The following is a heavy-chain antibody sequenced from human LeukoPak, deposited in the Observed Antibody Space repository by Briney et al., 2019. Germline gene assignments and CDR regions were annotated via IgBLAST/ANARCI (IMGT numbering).Heavy chain of an antibody. CDR1: GFTFDDYA. D-gene: IGHD6-6*01. Sequence: GGSLRLSCAASGFTFDDYAMHWVRQAPGKGLEWVSGISWNSGSIGYADSVKGRFTISRDNAKNSLYLQMNSLRAEDTAVYYCARGGKGSSSEAPNDYWGQGTLVTVSS. J-gene: IGHJ4*02. CDR3: ARGGKGSSSEAPNDY. CDR2: ISWNSGSI. V-gene: IGHV3-9*01.